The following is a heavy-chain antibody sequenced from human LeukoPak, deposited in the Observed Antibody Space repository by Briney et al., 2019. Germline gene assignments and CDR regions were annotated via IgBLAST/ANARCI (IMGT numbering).Heavy chain of an antibody. CDR2: IYPSGGT. J-gene: IGHJ4*02. CDR1: GGSISNYY. D-gene: IGHD3-22*01. Sequence: PSETLSLTCSVSGGSISNYYWSWIRQPAGKGLEWIGRIYPSGGTNYNPSLKSRVTMSVDTSKNQFSLKLSSVTAADTAVYYCARQYVDYYDSSGLFDYWGQGTLVTVSS. CDR3: ARQYVDYYDSSGLFDY. V-gene: IGHV4-4*07.